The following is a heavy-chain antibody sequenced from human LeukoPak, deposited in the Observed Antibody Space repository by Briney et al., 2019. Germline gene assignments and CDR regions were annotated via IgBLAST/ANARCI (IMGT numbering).Heavy chain of an antibody. CDR3: ARSYQLPYPPYYYCYYMDV. V-gene: IGHV1-18*01. Sequence: GASVKVSCKASGYTFTSYGISWVRQAPGQGLEWMGWISAYNGNTNYAQKLQGRVTMTTDTSTSTAYMELRSLRSDDTAVYYCARSYQLPYPPYYYCYYMDVWGKGTTVTVSS. J-gene: IGHJ6*03. CDR1: GYTFTSYG. CDR2: ISAYNGNT. D-gene: IGHD2-2*01.